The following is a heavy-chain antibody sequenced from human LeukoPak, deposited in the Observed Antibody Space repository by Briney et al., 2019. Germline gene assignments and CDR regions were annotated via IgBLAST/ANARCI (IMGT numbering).Heavy chain of an antibody. D-gene: IGHD6-13*01. CDR2: IIPIFGTA. J-gene: IGHJ6*04. CDR3: AREAAAADAYYYYCMDV. CDR1: GGTFSSYA. Sequence: SVKVSCKASGGTFSSYAIRWVRQAPGQGLEWMGGIIPIFGTANYAQKFQGRVTITADESTSTAYMELSSLRSEDTAVYYCAREAAAADAYYYYCMDVWGKGTTVTVSS. V-gene: IGHV1-69*01.